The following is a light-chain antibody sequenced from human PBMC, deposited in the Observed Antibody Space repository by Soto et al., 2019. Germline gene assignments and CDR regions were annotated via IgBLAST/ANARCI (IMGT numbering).Light chain of an antibody. J-gene: IGLJ2*01. Sequence: QSVLTQPPSASGTPGQRVTISCSGSSSNIGTNIVNWYQQFPGTAPKLLIHSNNQRPSGVPDRFSGSKSGTSASLAISGLQSEDEADYYCVAWDDSLNGHVVFGGGTQLTVL. V-gene: IGLV1-44*01. CDR2: SNN. CDR1: SSNIGTNI. CDR3: VAWDDSLNGHVV.